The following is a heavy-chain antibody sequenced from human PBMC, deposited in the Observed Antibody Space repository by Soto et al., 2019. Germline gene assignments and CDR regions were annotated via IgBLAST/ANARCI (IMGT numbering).Heavy chain of an antibody. D-gene: IGHD4-17*01. CDR3: ARPANTVADHFDL. Sequence: DSLKISCQVSGYTFTIYWIGWVRQMPGKGLEWMGIIYPSDSDTRYSPSFQGQVTISADQSINTAYLQWDSLKASDTAIYYCARPANTVADHFDLWGQGTPVTVSS. CDR2: IYPSDSDT. J-gene: IGHJ4*02. CDR1: GYTFTIYW. V-gene: IGHV5-51*01.